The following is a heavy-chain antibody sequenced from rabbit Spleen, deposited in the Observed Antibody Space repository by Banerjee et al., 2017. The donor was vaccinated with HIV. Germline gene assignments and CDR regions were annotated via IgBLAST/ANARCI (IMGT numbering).Heavy chain of an antibody. CDR2: IWGGANGAT. D-gene: IGHD1-1*01. J-gene: IGHJ4*01. CDR3: ARDLVAVIGWNFNL. V-gene: IGHV1S40*01. Sequence: QSLEESGGDLVKPGASLTLTCKASALGFTTKYWICWVRQAPGKGLEWIACIWGGANGATYYASWAKGRFIMSRTSSTTVTLQMTSLTAADTATYFCARDLVAVIGWNFNLWGPGTLVTVS. CDR1: ALGFTTKYW.